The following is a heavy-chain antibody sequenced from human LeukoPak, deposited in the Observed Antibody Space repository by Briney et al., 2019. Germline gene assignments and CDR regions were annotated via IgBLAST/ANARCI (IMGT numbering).Heavy chain of an antibody. CDR1: GGSISSGHYY. Sequence: PSETLSLTCTVSGGSISSGHYYWSWIRQHPGKGLEWIGYIFYSGATYYDPSLKSRVTISVDTSKNQFSLKVTSVTVADTAVYYCARTLGDSRFDPWGQGTLVTVSS. V-gene: IGHV4-31*03. J-gene: IGHJ5*02. CDR2: IFYSGAT. CDR3: ARTLGDSRFDP. D-gene: IGHD2-21*01.